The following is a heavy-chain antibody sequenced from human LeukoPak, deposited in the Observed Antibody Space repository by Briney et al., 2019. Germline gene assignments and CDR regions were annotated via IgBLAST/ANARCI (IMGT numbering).Heavy chain of an antibody. J-gene: IGHJ6*03. CDR3: ARGATVTTYYYYMDV. V-gene: IGHV3-48*03. CDR2: ISSSGSTI. D-gene: IGHD4-17*01. CDR1: GFTFSSYE. Sequence: GSLRLSCAASGFTFSSYEMNWVRQAPGKGLEWVSYISSSGSTIYYADSVKGRFTISGDNAKNSLYLQMNSLRAEDTAVYYCARGATVTTYYYYMDVWGKGATVTVSS.